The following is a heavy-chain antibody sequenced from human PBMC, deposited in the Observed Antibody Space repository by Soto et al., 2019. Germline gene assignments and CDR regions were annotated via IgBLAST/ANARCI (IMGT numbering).Heavy chain of an antibody. CDR3: ARADSGYAHGYYYYGMDV. D-gene: IGHD5-12*01. CDR2: ISSSSSTI. Sequence: EVQLVESGGGLVQPGGSLRLSCAASGFTLSSYSMNWVRQAPGKGLEWVSYISSSSSTIYYADSVKGRFTISRDDAKNSPDLKTNSLRAQDPAVYYCARADSGYAHGYYYYGMDVWGQGTTVTVSS. CDR1: GFTLSSYS. J-gene: IGHJ6*02. V-gene: IGHV3-48*01.